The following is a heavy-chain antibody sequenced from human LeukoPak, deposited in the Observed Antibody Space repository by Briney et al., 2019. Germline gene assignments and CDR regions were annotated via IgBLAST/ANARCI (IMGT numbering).Heavy chain of an antibody. CDR3: ARAYCSGGSCYSLISWGGYYYYYMDV. D-gene: IGHD2-15*01. CDR2: INPNSGGT. CDR1: GYTFTGYY. Sequence: ASVKVSCKASGYTFTGYYMHWVRQAPGQGLEWMGWINPNSGGTIYAQKFQGRVTMTRDTSISTAYMELSRLRSDDTAVYYCARAYCSGGSCYSLISWGGYYYYYMDVWGKGTTVTVSS. J-gene: IGHJ6*03. V-gene: IGHV1-2*02.